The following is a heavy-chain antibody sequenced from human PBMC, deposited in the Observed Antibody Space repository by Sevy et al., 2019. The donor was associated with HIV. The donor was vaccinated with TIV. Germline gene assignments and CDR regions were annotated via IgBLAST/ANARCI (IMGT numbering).Heavy chain of an antibody. J-gene: IGHJ2*01. V-gene: IGHV3-7*01. D-gene: IGHD4-17*01. CDR1: GFTFSSYW. CDR3: ARDLPDYGSYFDL. CDR2: IKQDGSEK. Sequence: GGSLRLSCAASGFTFSSYWMSWVRQAPGKGLEWVANIKQDGSEKYYVDSVKRRFTISRDNAKNSLYLQMNSLRAEDTAVYYCARDLPDYGSYFDLWGRGTMVTVSS.